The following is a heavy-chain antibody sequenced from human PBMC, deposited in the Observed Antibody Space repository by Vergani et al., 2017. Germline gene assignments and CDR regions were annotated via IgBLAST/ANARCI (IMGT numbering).Heavy chain of an antibody. Sequence: QVQLVESGGGVVQPGRSLRLSCAASGFTFSSYGMHWVRQAPGKGLEWVAVISYDGSNKYYADSVKGRFTISRDNSKNTLYLQMNSRRAEDTAVYYCAKSAWEQWLVPTAEYFQHWGQGTLVTVSS. CDR3: AKSAWEQWLVPTAEYFQH. D-gene: IGHD6-19*01. V-gene: IGHV3-30*18. CDR2: ISYDGSNK. J-gene: IGHJ1*01. CDR1: GFTFSSYG.